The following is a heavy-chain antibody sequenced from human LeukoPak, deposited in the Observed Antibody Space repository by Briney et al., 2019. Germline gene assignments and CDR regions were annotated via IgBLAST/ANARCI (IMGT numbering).Heavy chain of an antibody. CDR2: ISYDGSNK. Sequence: PGGSLRPSCAASGFTFSSYGMHWVRQAPGKGLEWVAVISYDGSNKYYADSVKGRFTISRDNSKNTLYLQMNSLRAEDTAVYYCAKALTDYYDSSGYYYSYYYYGMDVWGQGTTVTVSS. CDR1: GFTFSSYG. V-gene: IGHV3-30*18. D-gene: IGHD3-22*01. J-gene: IGHJ6*02. CDR3: AKALTDYYDSSGYYYSYYYYGMDV.